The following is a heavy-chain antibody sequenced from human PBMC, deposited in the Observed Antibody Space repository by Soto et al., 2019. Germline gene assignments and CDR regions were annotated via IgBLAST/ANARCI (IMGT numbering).Heavy chain of an antibody. CDR1: GCTLTELS. CDR3: ATAVKAGGVTAIQPQLDY. J-gene: IGHJ4*02. CDR2: FDPEDGET. V-gene: IGHV1-24*01. Sequence: ASVKVSCKVSGCTLTELSMHWVRQAPGKGLEWMGGFDPEDGETIYAQKFQGRVTMTEDTSTDTAYMELSSLRSEDTAVYYCATAVKAGGVTAIQPQLDYWGQGTLVTVSS. D-gene: IGHD2-21*02.